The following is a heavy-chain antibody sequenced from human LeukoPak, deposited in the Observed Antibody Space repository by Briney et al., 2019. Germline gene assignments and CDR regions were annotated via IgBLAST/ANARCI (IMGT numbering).Heavy chain of an antibody. J-gene: IGHJ4*02. V-gene: IGHV4-38-2*02. CDR3: ARDFTVGDFDY. D-gene: IGHD4-23*01. Sequence: SETLSLTCTVSGYSISSGYYWGWIRQPPGRGLEWIGTFFHGGSTYYNPSLNSRVTISVDTSKNQFSLKLTSVTAADTAVYYCARDFTVGDFDYWGQGTLVTVSS. CDR2: FFHGGST. CDR1: GYSISSGYY.